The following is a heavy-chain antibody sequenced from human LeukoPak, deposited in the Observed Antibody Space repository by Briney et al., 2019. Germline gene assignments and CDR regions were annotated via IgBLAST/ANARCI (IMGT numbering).Heavy chain of an antibody. CDR1: GGSISSSSYY. CDR2: IYYSGST. J-gene: IGHJ6*02. D-gene: IGHD6-19*01. CDR3: ARTYGSGWYDYYGMDV. V-gene: IGHV4-39*01. Sequence: SETLSLTCTVSGGSISSSSYYWGWIRQPPGKGLEWIGSIYYSGSTYYNPSLKSRVTISVDTSKNQFSLKLSSVTAADTAVYYCARTYGSGWYDYYGMDVWGQGTTVTVSS.